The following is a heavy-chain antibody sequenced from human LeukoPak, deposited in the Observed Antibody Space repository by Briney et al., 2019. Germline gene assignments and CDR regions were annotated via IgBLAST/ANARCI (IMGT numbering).Heavy chain of an antibody. D-gene: IGHD5-24*01. V-gene: IGHV4-59*01. J-gene: IGHJ4*02. CDR1: GVSFSGYY. CDR2: IYYSGST. Sequence: KSSETLSLTCAVYGVSFSGYYWSWIRQPPGKGLEWIGYIYYSGSTNYNPSLKSRVTISVDTSKNQFSLKLSSVTAADTAVYYCARIGGYNLLYFDYWGQGTLVTVSS. CDR3: ARIGGYNLLYFDY.